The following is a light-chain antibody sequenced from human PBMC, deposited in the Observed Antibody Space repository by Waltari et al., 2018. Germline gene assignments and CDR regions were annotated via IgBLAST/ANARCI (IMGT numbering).Light chain of an antibody. CDR3: QKYGSTPRP. V-gene: IGKV3-20*01. J-gene: IGKJ4*01. CDR1: QSITNSY. CDR2: HAS. Sequence: DIVLTQSPGTLAFSPGERASLPCRASQSITNSYLACYQQIPGQAPTVLIYHASTRANGIPDRFSGSGSGTDFTLTISRLEPEDFAVYYCQKYGSTPRPFGGGTKVEIK.